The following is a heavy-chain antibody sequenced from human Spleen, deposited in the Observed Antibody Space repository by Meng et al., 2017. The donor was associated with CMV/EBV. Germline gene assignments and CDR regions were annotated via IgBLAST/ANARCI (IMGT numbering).Heavy chain of an antibody. CDR3: ARGSNCGGDCYAKDY. CDR1: GFTFSSYG. CDR2: IRYDGSNK. J-gene: IGHJ4*02. V-gene: IGHV3-30*02. Sequence: SGFTFSSYGMHWVRQDPGKGLEWVTFIRYDGSNKYYADSVKGRFTISRDNSKNTLSLQMNSLRAEDTAVYYCARGSNCGGDCYAKDYWGQGTLVTVSS. D-gene: IGHD2-21*01.